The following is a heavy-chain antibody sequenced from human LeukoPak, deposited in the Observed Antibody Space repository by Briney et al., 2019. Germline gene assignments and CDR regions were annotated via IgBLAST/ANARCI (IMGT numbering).Heavy chain of an antibody. CDR3: AKDLGYGGNPPVYFDY. Sequence: GGSLRLSCAASGFTFSSYAMSWVRQAPGKGLEWVSAISGSGGGTYYADSVKGRFTISRDNSKNTLYLQMNSLRAEDTAVYYCAKDLGYGGNPPVYFDYWGQGTLVTVSS. CDR2: ISGSGGGT. D-gene: IGHD4-23*01. V-gene: IGHV3-23*01. CDR1: GFTFSSYA. J-gene: IGHJ4*02.